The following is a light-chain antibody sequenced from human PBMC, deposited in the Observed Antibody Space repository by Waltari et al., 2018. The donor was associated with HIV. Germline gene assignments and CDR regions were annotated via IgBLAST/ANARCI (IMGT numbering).Light chain of an antibody. CDR1: SLRSNY. CDR2: GKN. J-gene: IGLJ1*01. CDR3: NSRDSSGNHV. Sequence: SSELTQDPAVSVALGQTVRITGQGDSLRSNYASWYQQKPGQAPVFVIYGKNKRPSGIPDRFSGSSSGSTASLTITGAQAEDEADYYCNSRDSSGNHVFGTGTKVTVL. V-gene: IGLV3-19*01.